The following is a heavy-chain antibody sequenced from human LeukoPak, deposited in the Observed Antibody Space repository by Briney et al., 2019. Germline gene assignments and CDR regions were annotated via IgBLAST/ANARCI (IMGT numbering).Heavy chain of an antibody. CDR3: TKTEVPGGYYYGMDA. J-gene: IGHJ6*02. CDR1: GFTFSDYG. D-gene: IGHD2-2*01. V-gene: IGHV3-30*18. Sequence: PGGSLRLSCAASGFTFSDYGMHWVRQAPGKGLEWVAVISYDGTNKYYRDSVKGRFTISRGNSKNTLYLQMNSLRPEDTAVYYCTKTEVPGGYYYGMDAWGQGTTVTVSS. CDR2: ISYDGTNK.